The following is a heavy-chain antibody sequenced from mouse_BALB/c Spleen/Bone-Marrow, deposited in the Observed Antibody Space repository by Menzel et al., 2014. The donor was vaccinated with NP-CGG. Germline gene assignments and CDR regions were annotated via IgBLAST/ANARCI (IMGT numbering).Heavy chain of an antibody. J-gene: IGHJ1*01. CDR2: ISNGGSYT. CDR1: GFTFSDYY. V-gene: IGHV5-4*02. Sequence: DVMLVESGGGLMKPGGSLKLSCAASGFTFSDYYMYWVRQTPEKRLEWVATISNGGSYTYYPDSVKGRFTISRGNAKNNLYPQMSSLKSEDTAMYYCARDCLYYCGSSYGYFDVWGAGTTVTVSS. CDR3: ARDCLYYCGSSYGYFDV. D-gene: IGHD1-1*01.